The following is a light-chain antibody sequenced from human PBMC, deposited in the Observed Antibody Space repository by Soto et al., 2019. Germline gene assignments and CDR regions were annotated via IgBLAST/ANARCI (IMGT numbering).Light chain of an antibody. Sequence: QSVLTQPASVSGSPGQSITISCTGTSSDVGSYNLVSWHQQHPGKAPKLMIYEGSQRPSGVSNRFSGSKSGNTASLTISGLQAEDEADYYCQSYDSSLSNSVFGGGTKLTVL. CDR2: EGS. CDR3: QSYDSSLSNSV. J-gene: IGLJ2*01. V-gene: IGLV2-14*02. CDR1: SSDVGSYNL.